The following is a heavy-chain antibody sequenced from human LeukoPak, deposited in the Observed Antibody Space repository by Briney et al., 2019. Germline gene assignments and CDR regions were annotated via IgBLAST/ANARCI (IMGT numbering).Heavy chain of an antibody. V-gene: IGHV1-2*02. CDR3: ATPSRRYYDSTGYPIEYFQH. CDR1: GYTFTGYY. D-gene: IGHD3-22*01. CDR2: INPNSGGT. Sequence: ASVKVSCKASGYTFTGYYMHWVRQAPGQGLEWMGWINPNSGGTNYAQKFQGRVTMTRDTSISTAYMELSRLRSDDTAVYYCATPSRRYYDSTGYPIEYFQHWGQGTLVTVSS. J-gene: IGHJ1*01.